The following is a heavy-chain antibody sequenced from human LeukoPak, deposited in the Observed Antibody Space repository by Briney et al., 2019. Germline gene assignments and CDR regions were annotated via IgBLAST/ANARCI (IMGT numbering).Heavy chain of an antibody. Sequence: PGRSLRLSCAASGFTFDDYAIHWVRQAPGKGLEWVSGISWNSGTIGYAVSVKGRFTISRDNTKNSLYLQMNSLRPEDTALYYCAKDLYQYSSGWSFNLVAFDIWGQGTMVTVSS. D-gene: IGHD6-19*01. CDR1: GFTFDDYA. CDR3: AKDLYQYSSGWSFNLVAFDI. V-gene: IGHV3-9*01. CDR2: ISWNSGTI. J-gene: IGHJ3*02.